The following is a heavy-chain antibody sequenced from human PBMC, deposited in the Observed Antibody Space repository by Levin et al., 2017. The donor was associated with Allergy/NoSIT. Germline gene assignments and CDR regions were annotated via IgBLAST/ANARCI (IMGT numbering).Heavy chain of an antibody. Sequence: PGESLKISCAASGFTFSGSVMHWVRPASGKGLEWVGRIRSKTHSYATASAASVKGRFTISRDDSKNTAYLQMNSLKTEDTAVYYCTRDRNNWFDAWGQGTLVTVSS. J-gene: IGHJ5*02. CDR2: IRSKTHSYAT. CDR1: GFTFSGSV. CDR3: TRDRNNWFDA. V-gene: IGHV3-73*01.